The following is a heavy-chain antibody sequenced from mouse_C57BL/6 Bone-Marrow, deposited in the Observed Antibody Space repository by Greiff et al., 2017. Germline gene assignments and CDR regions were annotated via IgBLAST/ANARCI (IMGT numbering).Heavy chain of an antibody. V-gene: IGHV1-63*01. D-gene: IGHD1-1*02. CDR1: GYTFTNYW. CDR3: ARGYGGWRRTWFAY. CDR2: IYPGGGYT. Sequence: VHVQQSGAELVRPGTSVKMSCKASGYTFTNYWMGWAKQRPGHGLEWIGDIYPGGGYTNYNEKFKGKATLTADKSSSTAYMQFSSLTSEDSAIYYCARGYGGWRRTWFAYWGQGTLVTVSA. J-gene: IGHJ3*01.